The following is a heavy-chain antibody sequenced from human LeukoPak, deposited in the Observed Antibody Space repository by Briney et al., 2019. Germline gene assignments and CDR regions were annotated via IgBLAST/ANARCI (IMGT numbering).Heavy chain of an antibody. D-gene: IGHD5-24*01. Sequence: PGRSLRLSCAASGFTFSSYVMHWVRQAPGKGLEWVAVISYDGSNKYYADSVKGRFTISRDNSKNTLYLQMNSLRAEDTAVYYCAKDSLEMATLYYFDYWGQGTLVTVSS. CDR1: GFTFSSYV. CDR2: ISYDGSNK. J-gene: IGHJ4*02. CDR3: AKDSLEMATLYYFDY. V-gene: IGHV3-30*18.